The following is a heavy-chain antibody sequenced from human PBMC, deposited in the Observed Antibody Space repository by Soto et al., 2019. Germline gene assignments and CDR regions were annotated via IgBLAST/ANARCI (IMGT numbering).Heavy chain of an antibody. Sequence: PSETLSLTCTVSGGSISRGDYYCSWIRQPPGKGLEWIGYIYYSGSTYYNPSLKSRVTISVDTSKNQFSLKLSSVTAADTAVYYCARGETGRAQGRLWFGELSYWFDPWGQGTLVTVSS. V-gene: IGHV4-30-4*01. CDR2: IYYSGST. J-gene: IGHJ5*02. D-gene: IGHD3-10*01. CDR3: ARGETGRAQGRLWFGELSYWFDP. CDR1: GGSISRGDYY.